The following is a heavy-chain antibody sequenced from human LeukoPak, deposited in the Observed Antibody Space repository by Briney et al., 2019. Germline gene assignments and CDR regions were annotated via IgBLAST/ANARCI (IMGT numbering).Heavy chain of an antibody. J-gene: IGHJ4*02. D-gene: IGHD5-12*01. CDR2: INPNSGGT. V-gene: IGHV1-2*02. Sequence: ASVKVSCKASGYTFTGYYMHWVRQAPGQGLEWMGWINPNSGGTNYAQKFQGRVTMTRDTSISAAYMELSRLRSDDTAVYYCASSKLAGGYSGYYFDYWGQGTLVTVSS. CDR1: GYTFTGYY. CDR3: ASSKLAGGYSGYYFDY.